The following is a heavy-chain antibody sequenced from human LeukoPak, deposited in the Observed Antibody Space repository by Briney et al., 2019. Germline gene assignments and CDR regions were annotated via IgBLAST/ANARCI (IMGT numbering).Heavy chain of an antibody. Sequence: QPGGSLRLSCAASGFTFSSYGMSWVRQAPGKGLEWVSILYSGGSAYYADSLKGRFTISRDNSKNTLYLQLNILRVEDTAIYYCTRHAFRLARPFDSWGQGALVTVSS. V-gene: IGHV3-23*03. D-gene: IGHD6-19*01. CDR1: GFTFSSYG. J-gene: IGHJ4*02. CDR2: LYSGGSA. CDR3: TRHAFRLARPFDS.